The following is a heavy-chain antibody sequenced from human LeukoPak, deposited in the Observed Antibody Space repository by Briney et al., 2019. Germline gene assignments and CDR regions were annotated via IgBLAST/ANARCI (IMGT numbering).Heavy chain of an antibody. J-gene: IGHJ5*02. CDR1: GGSISSSNYY. V-gene: IGHV4-39*01. CDR3: ARLPVVVVPAWLDP. D-gene: IGHD2-15*01. CDR2: IYYSGNT. Sequence: SETLSLTCTVSGGSISSSNYYWGWIRQPPGKGLEWIGSIYYSGNTYYNPSLKSRVTISVDTSKNQFSLKLTSVTAADTAVYYCARLPVVVVPAWLDPWGQGTLVTVSS.